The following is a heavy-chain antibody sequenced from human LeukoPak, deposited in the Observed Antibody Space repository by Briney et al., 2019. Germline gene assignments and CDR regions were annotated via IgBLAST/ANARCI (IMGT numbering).Heavy chain of an antibody. CDR2: ISAYNGNT. J-gene: IGHJ3*02. CDR1: GYTFTSYG. Sequence: GASVKVSCKASGYTFTSYGISWVRQAPGQGLEWMGWISAYNGNTNYAQKLQGRVTITADKSTSTAYMELSSLRSEDTAVYYCARVLHRYDSSGYGAFDIWGQGTMVTVSS. CDR3: ARVLHRYDSSGYGAFDI. D-gene: IGHD3-22*01. V-gene: IGHV1-18*01.